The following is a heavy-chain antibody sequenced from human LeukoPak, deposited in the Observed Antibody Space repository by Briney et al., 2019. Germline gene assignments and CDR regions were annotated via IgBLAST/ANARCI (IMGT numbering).Heavy chain of an antibody. J-gene: IGHJ4*02. D-gene: IGHD5-18*01. CDR2: INPDGNKK. CDR3: ARDLAYSRLDY. CDR1: GLTFSSSW. V-gene: IGHV3-7*01. Sequence: GGSLRLSCAVSGLTFSSSWMDWVRQAPGKGLEWVASINPDGNKKYSADSVKGRFTISRDNAENSLYLQMNNLRVEDTAFYYCARDLAYSRLDYWGQGMLVTVSS.